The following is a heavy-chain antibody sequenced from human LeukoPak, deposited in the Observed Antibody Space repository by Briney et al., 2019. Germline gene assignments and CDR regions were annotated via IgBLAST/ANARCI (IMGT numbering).Heavy chain of an antibody. D-gene: IGHD2-15*01. CDR3: ARDFRVCSAGSCYSGPFDY. V-gene: IGHV4-38-2*02. Sequence: SETLSLTCTVSSYSISSGYLWGWIRRPPGKGLEWIGSIYHTWSTYYNPSLKSRVTISVDTSKNQFSLKLSSVTAADTAVYYCARDFRVCSAGSCYSGPFDYWGQGTLVTVSS. CDR1: SYSISSGYL. CDR2: IYHTWST. J-gene: IGHJ4*02.